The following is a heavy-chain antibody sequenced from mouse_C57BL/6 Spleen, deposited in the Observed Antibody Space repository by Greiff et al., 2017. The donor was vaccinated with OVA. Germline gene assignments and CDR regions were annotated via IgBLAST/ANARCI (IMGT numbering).Heavy chain of an antibody. CDR2: ISSGGDYI. CDR3: TREVITTVVAPYYYAMDY. CDR1: GFTFSSYA. V-gene: IGHV5-9-1*02. Sequence: EVQVVESGEGLVKPGGSLKLSCAASGFTFSSYAMSWVRQTPEKRLEWVAYISSGGDYIYYADTVKGRFTISRDNARNTLYLQMSSLKSEDTAMYYCTREVITTVVAPYYYAMDYWGQGTSVTVSS. J-gene: IGHJ4*01. D-gene: IGHD1-1*01.